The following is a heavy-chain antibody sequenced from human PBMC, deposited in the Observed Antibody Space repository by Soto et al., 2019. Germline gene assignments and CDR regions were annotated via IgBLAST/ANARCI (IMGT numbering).Heavy chain of an antibody. J-gene: IGHJ6*02. V-gene: IGHV3-23*01. Sequence: VQLLESGGGMVQPGGSLRLSCGASGFAFGTYAMNWVRQAPGKGLEWVSGISSRGGSTFYADSVQGRFIISRDNSMNNLYLQMDKLRVEDTAIYYCAKGGAEMLGYYYYFVMDVWGQVTTVSVAS. D-gene: IGHD2-8*01. CDR2: ISSRGGST. CDR3: AKGGAEMLGYYYYFVMDV. CDR1: GFAFGTYA.